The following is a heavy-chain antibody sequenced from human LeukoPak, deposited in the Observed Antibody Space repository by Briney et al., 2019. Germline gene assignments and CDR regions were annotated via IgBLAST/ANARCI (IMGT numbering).Heavy chain of an antibody. D-gene: IGHD6-13*01. J-gene: IGHJ4*02. CDR2: ISSSSSYT. Sequence: PGGSLRLSCAASGFTFSDCYVSWIRQAPGKGLEWVSYISSSSSYTNYADSVKGRFTISRDNAKNSLYLQLNSLRAEDTAVYYCAKDVGIAAAGPFDYWGQGTLVTVSS. CDR3: AKDVGIAAAGPFDY. V-gene: IGHV3-11*05. CDR1: GFTFSDCY.